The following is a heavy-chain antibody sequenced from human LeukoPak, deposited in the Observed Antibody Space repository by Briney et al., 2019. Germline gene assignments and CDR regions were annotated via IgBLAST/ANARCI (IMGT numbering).Heavy chain of an antibody. CDR1: GYTFTSYG. J-gene: IGHJ5*02. Sequence: GASVKVSCKASGYTFTSYGISWVRQAPGQGLEWMGWISAYNGNTNYAQKLQGRVTMTTDTSTSTAYMELRSLRSDDTAVYYCARGGVRGCSGGSCPLNWFDPWGQGTLVTVSS. V-gene: IGHV1-18*01. CDR3: ARGGVRGCSGGSCPLNWFDP. D-gene: IGHD2-15*01. CDR2: ISAYNGNT.